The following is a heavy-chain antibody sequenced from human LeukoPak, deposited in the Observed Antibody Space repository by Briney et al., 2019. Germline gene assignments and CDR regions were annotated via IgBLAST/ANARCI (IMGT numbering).Heavy chain of an antibody. CDR2: IGPNGGST. D-gene: IGHD3-16*01. CDR1: GFNFRSYA. Sequence: GRSLRLSCAVSGFNFRSYAMYWVRQPPGPGLEYDSAIGPNGGSTYYADSLNSRFSISIDNSKNTLDLQMGSLRFEDMGVYYGARDWGFDYWAQGTVVSVPS. CDR3: ARDWGFDY. V-gene: IGHV3-64*02. J-gene: IGHJ4*02.